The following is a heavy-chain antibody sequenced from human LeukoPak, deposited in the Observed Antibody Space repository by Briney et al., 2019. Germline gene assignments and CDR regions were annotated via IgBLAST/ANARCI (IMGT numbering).Heavy chain of an antibody. J-gene: IGHJ4*02. D-gene: IGHD3-22*01. Sequence: SETLSLTCTVSGYSISSGYYWGWIRQPPGKGLEWIESIYHSGSIYYNPSLKSRVTISLDTSKKQFSLKLSSVTAADTAVYYCARVGNAFDGTGYYFDYWGQGTLVTVSS. CDR1: GYSISSGYY. CDR3: ARVGNAFDGTGYYFDY. V-gene: IGHV4-38-2*02. CDR2: IYHSGSI.